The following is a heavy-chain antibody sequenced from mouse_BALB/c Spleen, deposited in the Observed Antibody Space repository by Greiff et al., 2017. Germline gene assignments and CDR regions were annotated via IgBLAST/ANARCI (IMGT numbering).Heavy chain of an antibody. CDR1: GYSFTDYI. CDR2: INPYYGST. Sequence: EVQLQQTGPELVKPGASVKISCKASGYSFTDYIMLWVKQSHGKSLEWIGNINPYYGSTSYNLKFKGKATLTVDKSSSTAYMQLNSLTSEDSAVYYCARPGSDYAMDYWGQGTSVTVSS. V-gene: IGHV1-39*01. CDR3: ARPGSDYAMDY. J-gene: IGHJ4*01.